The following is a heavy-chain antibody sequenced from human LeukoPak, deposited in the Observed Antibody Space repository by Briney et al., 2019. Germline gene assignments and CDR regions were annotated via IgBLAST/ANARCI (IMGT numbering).Heavy chain of an antibody. CDR3: ARDAYYYDSSGYSHSYFDY. D-gene: IGHD3-22*01. CDR1: GGSISSYY. Sequence: SETLSLTCTVSGGSISSYYWSWIRQPPGKGLEWIGYIYYSVSTNYNPSLKSRVTISADTSKNQFSLKLSSVTAADTAVYYCARDAYYYDSSGYSHSYFDYWGQGTLVTVSS. CDR2: IYYSVST. J-gene: IGHJ4*02. V-gene: IGHV4-59*01.